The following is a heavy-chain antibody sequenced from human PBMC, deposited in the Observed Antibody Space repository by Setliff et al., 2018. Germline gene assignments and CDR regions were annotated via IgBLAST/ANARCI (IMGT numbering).Heavy chain of an antibody. D-gene: IGHD5-12*01. CDR1: GFTVSVNY. CDR2: IYTGGST. Sequence: PGGSLRLSCAASGFTVSVNYMSWVRQAPGQGLEWVSVIYTGGSTYYADSVKGRFTISRDDSNNTLYLQMTSLRAEDTAVYYCAGCGYGQYYAMDVWGQGTTVTVSS. J-gene: IGHJ6*02. CDR3: AGCGYGQYYAMDV. V-gene: IGHV3-66*01.